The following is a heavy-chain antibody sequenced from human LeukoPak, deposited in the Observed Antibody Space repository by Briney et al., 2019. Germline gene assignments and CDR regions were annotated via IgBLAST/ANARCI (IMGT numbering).Heavy chain of an antibody. Sequence: GASVKVSCKASGYTFTSYGISWVRQAPGQGLEWMGWISAYNGNTNYAQKLQGRVTMTTDTSTSTAYMELRSLRSDDTAVYYCARDRFDGWYRHNRFDPWGQGTLVTVSS. CDR2: ISAYNGNT. V-gene: IGHV1-18*04. CDR3: ARDRFDGWYRHNRFDP. CDR1: GYTFTSYG. D-gene: IGHD6-19*01. J-gene: IGHJ5*02.